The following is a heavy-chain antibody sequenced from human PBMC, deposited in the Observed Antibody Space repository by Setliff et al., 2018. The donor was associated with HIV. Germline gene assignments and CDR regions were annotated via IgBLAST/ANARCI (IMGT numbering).Heavy chain of an antibody. CDR3: ARAPWIQLWDLLDY. J-gene: IGHJ4*02. Sequence: GSLRLSCAASGFTFSSYAMHWVRQAPGKGLEWVAVISYDGRNEYYVDSVKGRFTISRDNSKNTLYLQMNSLRPEDTAVYYCARAPWIQLWDLLDYWGQGTLVTVSS. D-gene: IGHD5-18*01. V-gene: IGHV3-30*04. CDR2: ISYDGRNE. CDR1: GFTFSSYA.